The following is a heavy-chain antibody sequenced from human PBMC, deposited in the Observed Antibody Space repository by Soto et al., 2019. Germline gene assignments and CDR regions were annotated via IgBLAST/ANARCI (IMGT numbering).Heavy chain of an antibody. CDR3: ARGRSYDFWSGYLSGFDY. D-gene: IGHD3-3*01. J-gene: IGHJ4*02. CDR2: IIPIFGTA. Sequence: ASVKVSCKASGGTFSSYAISWVRQAPGQGLEWMGGIIPIFGTANYAQKFQGRVTITADESTSTAYMELSSLRSEDTAVYYCARGRSYDFWSGYLSGFDYWGQGTLVTVSS. V-gene: IGHV1-69*13. CDR1: GGTFSSYA.